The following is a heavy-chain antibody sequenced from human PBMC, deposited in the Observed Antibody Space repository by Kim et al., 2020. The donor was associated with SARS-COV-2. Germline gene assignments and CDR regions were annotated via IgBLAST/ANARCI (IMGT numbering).Heavy chain of an antibody. J-gene: IGHJ4*01. V-gene: IGHV4-34*01. CDR3: ASGVYYDSSGYPYYFDY. D-gene: IGHD3-22*01. CDR1: GGSFSGYY. CDR2: INHSGST. Sequence: SETLSLTCAVYGGSFSGYYWSWIRQPPGKGLEWIGEINHSGSTNYNPSLKSRVTISVDTSKNQFSLKLSSVTAADTAVYYCASGVYYDSSGYPYYFDYWG.